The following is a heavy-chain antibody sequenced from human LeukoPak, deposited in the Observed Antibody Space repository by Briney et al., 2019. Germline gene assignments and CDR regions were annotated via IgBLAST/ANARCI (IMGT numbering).Heavy chain of an antibody. CDR3: ARDCSSSSCYLDY. CDR1: GGSFSGYY. Sequence: SETLSLTCAVYGGSFSGYYWSWVRQPPGKGLEWIGEINHSGNTNYNPSLKSRVTISIDTSKDQFSLKLTSVTAADTAVYYCARDCSSSSCYLDYWSQGTLVTVSS. J-gene: IGHJ4*02. CDR2: INHSGNT. V-gene: IGHV4-34*01. D-gene: IGHD2-2*01.